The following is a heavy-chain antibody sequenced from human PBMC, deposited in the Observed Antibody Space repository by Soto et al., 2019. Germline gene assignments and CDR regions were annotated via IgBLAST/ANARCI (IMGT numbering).Heavy chain of an antibody. CDR3: ARPQFSSRNYDMDV. V-gene: IGHV3-74*01. CDR2: INADGGTT. CDR1: GFTLSSYW. Sequence: EVQLVESGGGLVQPGGSLTLSCVASGFTLSSYWMHWVRQAPGKGLVWVSRINADGGTTYYVDSVRGRFTASRDNAKKTLYLQMNRLTADDTAVYYCARPQFSSRNYDMDVWGKGTAVTVSS. D-gene: IGHD6-6*01. J-gene: IGHJ6*03.